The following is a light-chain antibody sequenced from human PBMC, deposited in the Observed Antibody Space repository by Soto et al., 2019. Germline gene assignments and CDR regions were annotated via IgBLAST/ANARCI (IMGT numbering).Light chain of an antibody. V-gene: IGKV1-12*01. CDR2: GAS. J-gene: IGKJ5*01. CDR1: QDVGSW. Sequence: DIQMTQSPSSVSASVGDRVTITCWASQDVGSWVAWYQQKPGAAPRLLIYGASTLESGVPSRFGGSGYGTDFTLSISSLEPEDFATYYCQQAGAFPTFGQGTRL. CDR3: QQAGAFPT.